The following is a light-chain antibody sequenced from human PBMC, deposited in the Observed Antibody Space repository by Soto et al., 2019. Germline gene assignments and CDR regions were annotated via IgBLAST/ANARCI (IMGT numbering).Light chain of an antibody. J-gene: IGLJ3*02. Sequence: QSALTQPASVSGSPGQSITISCTGTSSDLGGYNYVSWYQQHPGKAPKLMLFEVNNRPSGVSNRFSGSKSGNTASLTISGLQVEDEADYYCSSFTVSSTWVFGGGTKLTVL. CDR1: SSDLGGYNY. V-gene: IGLV2-14*01. CDR2: EVN. CDR3: SSFTVSSTWV.